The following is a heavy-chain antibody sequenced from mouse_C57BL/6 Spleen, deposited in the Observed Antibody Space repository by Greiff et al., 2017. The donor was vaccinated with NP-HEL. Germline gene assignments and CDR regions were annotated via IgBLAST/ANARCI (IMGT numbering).Heavy chain of an antibody. D-gene: IGHD1-1*01. CDR2: IDPETGGT. CDR1: GYTFTDYE. J-gene: IGHJ1*03. V-gene: IGHV1-15*01. CDR3: TRSYYGSSYGYFDV. Sequence: QVQLQQSGAELVRPGASVTLSCKASGYTFTDYEMHWVKQTPVHGLEWIGAIDPETGGTAYNQKFKGKAILTADKSSSTAYMELRSLTSEDSAVYYCTRSYYGSSYGYFDVWGTGTTVTVSS.